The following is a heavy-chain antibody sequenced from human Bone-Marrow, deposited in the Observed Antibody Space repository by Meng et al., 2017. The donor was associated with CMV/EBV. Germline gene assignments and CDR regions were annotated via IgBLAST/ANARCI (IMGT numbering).Heavy chain of an antibody. J-gene: IGHJ4*02. CDR2: ISTSGTTT. D-gene: IGHD3-9*01. V-gene: IGHV3-48*03. CDR1: RFTFSSYE. Sequence: GESLKISCAASRFTFSSYEMNWVRQAPGKGLEWFSYISTSGTTTHYADSVKGRFTISRDNAKNSLYLQMNSLRAEDTALYYCARDSLTYPATFDYWGQGTLVTVSS. CDR3: ARDSLTYPATFDY.